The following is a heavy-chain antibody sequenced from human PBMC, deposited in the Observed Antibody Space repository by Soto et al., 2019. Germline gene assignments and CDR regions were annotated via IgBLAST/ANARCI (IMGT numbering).Heavy chain of an antibody. CDR3: ARDPATGWFDP. CDR2: ISAYNGNT. V-gene: IGHV1-18*01. CDR1: GYIFTDYG. J-gene: IGHJ5*02. Sequence: GASVKVSCKASGYIFTDYGFSWVRQAPGQGLEWMGRISAYNGNTNYAQKFQGRVTMATDTSTSTGYMELRSLRSDDTAVYYCARDPATGWFDPWGQGTLVTVSS.